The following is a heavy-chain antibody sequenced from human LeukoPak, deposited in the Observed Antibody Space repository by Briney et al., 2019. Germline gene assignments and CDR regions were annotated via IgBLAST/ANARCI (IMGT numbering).Heavy chain of an antibody. J-gene: IGHJ4*02. CDR1: GFTFSSYG. CDR2: ISYDGTIT. CDR3: VGIRYFDWSSSGF. V-gene: IGHV3-30*19. D-gene: IGHD3-9*01. Sequence: GGSLRLSCAASGFTFSSYGMHWVRQAPGKGLDWVAIISYDGTITHYADSVKGRFTISRDNSKNTMYLQMNSLRAEDTAMYYCVGIRYFDWSSSGFWGQGTLVTVSS.